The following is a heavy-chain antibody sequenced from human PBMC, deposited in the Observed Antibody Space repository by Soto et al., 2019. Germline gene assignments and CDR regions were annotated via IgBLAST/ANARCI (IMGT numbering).Heavy chain of an antibody. Sequence: SVKVSCKASGGTFSSYAISWVRQAPGQGLEWMGGIIPIFGTANYAQKFRGRVTITADESTRTAYMELSSLRSEDTAVYYCARALPHYYDSSGYLDYWGQGTMVTVYS. CDR3: ARALPHYYDSSGYLDY. D-gene: IGHD3-22*01. J-gene: IGHJ4*02. CDR1: GGTFSSYA. CDR2: IIPIFGTA. V-gene: IGHV1-69*13.